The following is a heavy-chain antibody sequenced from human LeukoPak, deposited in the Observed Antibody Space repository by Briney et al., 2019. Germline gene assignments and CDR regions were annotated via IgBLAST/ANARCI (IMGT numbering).Heavy chain of an antibody. Sequence: SETLSLTCTVSGGSISSYYWSWVRQPPGKGLEWVGYIYYRGRTNYNPSLKSRVTISVDTSKNQFSLKLSSVTAADTAVYYCARDGGGFDYWGQGTLVTVSS. D-gene: IGHD3-16*01. CDR1: GGSISSYY. CDR3: ARDGGGFDY. J-gene: IGHJ4*02. V-gene: IGHV4-59*01. CDR2: IYYRGRT.